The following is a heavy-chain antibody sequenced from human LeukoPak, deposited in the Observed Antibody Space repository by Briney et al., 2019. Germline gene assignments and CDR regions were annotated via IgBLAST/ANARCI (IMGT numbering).Heavy chain of an antibody. V-gene: IGHV1-69*04. J-gene: IGHJ6*02. Sequence: SVKVSCKASGGTFSSYAISWVRQAPGQGLEWMGRIIPILGIANYAQKFQGRVTITADKSTSTAYMELSSLGSEDTAVYYCARPLGVDTAMKNYYYYGMDVWGQGTTVTVSS. CDR2: IIPILGIA. CDR1: GGTFSSYA. D-gene: IGHD5-18*01. CDR3: ARPLGVDTAMKNYYYYGMDV.